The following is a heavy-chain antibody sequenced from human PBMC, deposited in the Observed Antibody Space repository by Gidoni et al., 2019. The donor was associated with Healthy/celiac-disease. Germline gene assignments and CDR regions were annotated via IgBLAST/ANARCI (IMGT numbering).Heavy chain of an antibody. D-gene: IGHD2-15*01. CDR3: ARGVPELYCSGGSCYPLPGSPRHLDY. J-gene: IGHJ4*02. CDR1: GGSISSYS. Sequence: QVQLQESGPGLVKPSETLSLTCTVSGGSISSYSWSWIRQPPGKGLEWIGYIYYSGSTNYNPSLKSRVTISVDTSKNQFSLKLSSVTAADTAVYYCARGVPELYCSGGSCYPLPGSPRHLDYWGQGTLVTVSS. CDR2: IYYSGST. V-gene: IGHV4-59*01.